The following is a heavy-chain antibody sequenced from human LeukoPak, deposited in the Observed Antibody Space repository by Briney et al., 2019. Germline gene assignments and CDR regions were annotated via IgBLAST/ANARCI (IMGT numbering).Heavy chain of an antibody. J-gene: IGHJ4*02. Sequence: TGGSLRLSCAASGFTFSSYEMNWVRQAPGKGLEWVSYISSSGSTIYYADSVKGRFTISRDNAKNSLYLQMNSLRAEDTAVYYCARATAMDYYFDYWGQGTLVTVSS. CDR3: ARATAMDYYFDY. CDR1: GFTFSSYE. V-gene: IGHV3-48*03. D-gene: IGHD5-18*01. CDR2: ISSSGSTI.